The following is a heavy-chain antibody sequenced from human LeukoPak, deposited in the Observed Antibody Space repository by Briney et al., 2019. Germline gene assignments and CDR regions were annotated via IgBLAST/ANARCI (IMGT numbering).Heavy chain of an antibody. CDR2: INHSGST. CDR3: ARRAAAAGKSFDY. CDR1: GFTFSNAW. V-gene: IGHV4-34*01. J-gene: IGHJ4*02. Sequence: GPLRLSCAASGFTFSNAWMSWVRQAPGKGLEWIGEINHSGSTNYNPSLKSRVTISVDTSKNQFSLKLSSVTAADTAVYYCARRAAAAGKSFDYWGQGTLVTVSS. D-gene: IGHD6-13*01.